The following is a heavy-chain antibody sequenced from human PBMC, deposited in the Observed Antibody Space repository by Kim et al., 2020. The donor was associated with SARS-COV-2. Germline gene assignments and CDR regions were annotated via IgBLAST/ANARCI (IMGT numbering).Heavy chain of an antibody. CDR3: ARDRVGYDSSGYYGDAFDI. J-gene: IGHJ3*02. V-gene: IGHV4-59*01. D-gene: IGHD3-22*01. Sequence: SETLSLTCTVSGGSISSYYWSWIRQPPGKGLEWIGYIYYSGSTNYNPSLKSRVTISVDTSKNQFSLKLSSVTAADTAVYYCARDRVGYDSSGYYGDAFDIWGQGTMVTVSS. CDR2: IYYSGST. CDR1: GGSISSYY.